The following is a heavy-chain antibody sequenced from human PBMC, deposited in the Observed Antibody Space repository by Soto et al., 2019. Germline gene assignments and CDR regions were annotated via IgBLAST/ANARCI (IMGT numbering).Heavy chain of an antibody. CDR1: GGSISTYY. CDR3: ARDRGGNNAGSDY. CDR2: IYYSGST. Sequence: SETLSLTCTVSGGSISTYYWSWIRQPPGKGLEWIGYIYYSGSTNYNPSLKSRVTISIDTSKTQFSLKLSSVTAADTAVYYCARDRGGNNAGSDYWGQGTLVTVSS. D-gene: IGHD2-15*01. V-gene: IGHV4-59*01. J-gene: IGHJ4*02.